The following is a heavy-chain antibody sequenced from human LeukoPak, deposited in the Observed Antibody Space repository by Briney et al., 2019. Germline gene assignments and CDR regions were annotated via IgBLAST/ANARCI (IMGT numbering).Heavy chain of an antibody. D-gene: IGHD5-12*01. J-gene: IGHJ4*02. Sequence: SETLSLTCSVSGGSISTYYWTWIRQPPGKGLEWIGYIYYSGSTNYNPSLKSRVTISVDTSKNQFSLKLSSVTAADTAVYYCARGKGGYKPLDYWGQGTLVTVSS. CDR3: ARGKGGYKPLDY. CDR2: IYYSGST. CDR1: GGSISTYY. V-gene: IGHV4-59*12.